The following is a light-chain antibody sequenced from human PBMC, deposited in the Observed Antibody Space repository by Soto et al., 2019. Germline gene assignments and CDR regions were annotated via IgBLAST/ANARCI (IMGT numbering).Light chain of an antibody. V-gene: IGLV2-14*03. CDR3: SSYTTTTVL. CDR2: DVN. CDR1: SSDVGGYDY. J-gene: IGLJ3*02. Sequence: QSALTQPASVSGSPGQSITISCTGTSSDVGGYDYVSWFQHHPGKAPKLIIYDVNNRPSGVSNRFSGSKSGNTASLTISGLQAEDEADYYCSSYTTTTVLFGGGTKVTVL.